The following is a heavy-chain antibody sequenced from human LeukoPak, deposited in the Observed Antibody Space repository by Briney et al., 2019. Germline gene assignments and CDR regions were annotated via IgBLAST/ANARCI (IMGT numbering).Heavy chain of an antibody. CDR2: IYSGGST. V-gene: IGHV3-53*01. D-gene: IGHD2-15*01. Sequence: GGSLRLSCAASGFTVSSNYMSWVRQAPGKGLEWVSVIYSGGSTHYADSVKGRFTISRDNSKNTLYLQMNSLRAEDTAVYYCARVHPTCSGGSCYFDYWGQGTLVTVSS. J-gene: IGHJ4*02. CDR1: GFTVSSNY. CDR3: ARVHPTCSGGSCYFDY.